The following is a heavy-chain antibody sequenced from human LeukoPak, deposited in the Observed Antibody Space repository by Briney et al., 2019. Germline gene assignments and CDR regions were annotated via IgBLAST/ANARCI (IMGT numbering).Heavy chain of an antibody. CDR3: ARVPIKYYSSTSCYYFDY. CDR1: GYTFTGYY. J-gene: IGHJ4*02. V-gene: IGHV1-2*02. Sequence: GASVKVSCKASGYTFTGYYMHWVRQAPGQGLEWMGWINPNSGGTNYAQKFQGRVTMTRDTSISTAYMELSRLRSDDTAVYYCARVPIKYYSSTSCYYFDYWGQGTLVTVSS. D-gene: IGHD2-2*01. CDR2: INPNSGGT.